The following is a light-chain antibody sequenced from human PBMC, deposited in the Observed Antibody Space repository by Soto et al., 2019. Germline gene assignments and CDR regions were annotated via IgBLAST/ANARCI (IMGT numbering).Light chain of an antibody. CDR3: QQHNTYPVT. CDR1: QGISRY. Sequence: DIQMTQSPSSLSASVGDSFTIACRASQGISRYLAWYQQKPGRAPQLLISAASTLQSGVPSRFSGSGSGTHFTLVISSLQPEDFATYYCQQHNTYPVTFGGGTKVDIK. V-gene: IGKV1-9*01. CDR2: AAS. J-gene: IGKJ4*01.